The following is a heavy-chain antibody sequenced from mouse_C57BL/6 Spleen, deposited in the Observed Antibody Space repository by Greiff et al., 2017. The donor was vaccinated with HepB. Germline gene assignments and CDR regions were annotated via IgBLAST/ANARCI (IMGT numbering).Heavy chain of an antibody. D-gene: IGHD1-1*01. J-gene: IGHJ2*01. CDR3: VFSTTVVASDY. CDR1: GYAFSSSW. CDR2: IYPGDGDT. Sequence: VMLVESGPELVKPGASVKISCKASGYAFSSSWMNWVKQRPGKGLEWIGRIYPGDGDTNYNGKFKGKATLTADKSSSTAYMQLSSLTSEDSAVYFCVFSTTVVASDYWGQGTTLTVSS. V-gene: IGHV1-82*01.